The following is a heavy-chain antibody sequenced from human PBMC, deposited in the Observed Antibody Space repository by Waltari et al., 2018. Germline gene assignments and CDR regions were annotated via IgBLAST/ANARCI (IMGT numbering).Heavy chain of an antibody. CDR1: GGSFSGYY. J-gene: IGHJ6*02. CDR3: ARWYYYYYGMDV. CDR2: INHSGST. Sequence: QVQLQQWGAGLLKPSETLSLTCAVYGGSFSGYYWSWIRQPPGKGLEWIGEINHSGSTNYNPSLKSRVTISVDTSKNQFSLKLSSVTAADTAVYYCARWYYYYYGMDVWGQGTTVTVSS. V-gene: IGHV4-34*01.